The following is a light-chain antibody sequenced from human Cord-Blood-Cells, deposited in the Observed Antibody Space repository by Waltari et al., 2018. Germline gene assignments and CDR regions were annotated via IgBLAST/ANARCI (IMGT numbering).Light chain of an antibody. V-gene: IGKV3-15*01. CDR2: GAS. CDR3: QQYNNWPIT. J-gene: IGKJ5*01. CDR1: QSVSSN. Sequence: EIVMTQSPATLSVSPGERATLSCRASQSVSSNLAWYQQKPGQAPRLLIYGASTXXXXXXXXFSGSGSGTEFTLTISSLQSEDFAVYYCQQYNNWPITFGQGTRLEIK.